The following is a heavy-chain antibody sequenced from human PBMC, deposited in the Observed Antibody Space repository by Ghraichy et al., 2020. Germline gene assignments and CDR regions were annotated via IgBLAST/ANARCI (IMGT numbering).Heavy chain of an antibody. D-gene: IGHD3-16*01. V-gene: IGHV1-2*06. J-gene: IGHJ4*02. Sequence: ASVKVSCKTSGYPFRDYYLHWVRQAPGQRLEWMGRINPNDGDTNYAKSFRGRVAMTRDTSISAVNMELSGLRSDDAAVYFCARHVTPLGENFDSWGQGTLVTVSS. CDR3: ARHVTPLGENFDS. CDR2: INPNDGDT. CDR1: GYPFRDYY.